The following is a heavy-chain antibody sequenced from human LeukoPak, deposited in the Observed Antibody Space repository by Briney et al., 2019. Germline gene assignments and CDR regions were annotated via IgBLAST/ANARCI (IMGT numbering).Heavy chain of an antibody. D-gene: IGHD5-12*01. CDR2: MNPNSGNT. CDR1: GYTFTSYD. CDR3: ARLIVATILLDY. Sequence: ASVKVSCKASGYTFTSYDINWVRQATGQGLEWMGWMNPNSGNTNYAHKFQGRVTMTTDTSTSTAYMELRSLRSDDTAVYFCARLIVATILLDYWGQGTLVTVSS. J-gene: IGHJ4*02. V-gene: IGHV1-8*01.